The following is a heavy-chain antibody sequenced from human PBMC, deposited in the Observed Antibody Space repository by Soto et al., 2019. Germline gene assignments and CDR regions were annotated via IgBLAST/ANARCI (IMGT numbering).Heavy chain of an antibody. D-gene: IGHD5-12*01. CDR1: GFIFNTYS. CDR2: ISGSSQTI. CDR3: ARTLSWRRVPFDS. V-gene: IGHV3-48*02. J-gene: IGHJ4*02. Sequence: EVQLVASGGGLIQPGGSLRLSCAASGFIFNTYSMNWVRQAPGKGLEWVSYISGSSQTIFYADSVRGRFTISRDNANNSTYLQMVSLRDEDTAVYYCARTLSWRRVPFDSWGQGTVVTVSS.